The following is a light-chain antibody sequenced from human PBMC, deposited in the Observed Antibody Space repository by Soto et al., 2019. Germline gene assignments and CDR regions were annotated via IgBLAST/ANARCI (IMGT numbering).Light chain of an antibody. CDR1: QSVSNW. Sequence: DIQMTQSPSTLSASVGDRVAITCRASQSVSNWLAWYQQQPGKAPKLLIYDASSLQSGVPSRFSGSGSGTEFTLTISSLQPDDFATYYCQQYNSYSTFGQGTRLDIK. V-gene: IGKV1-5*01. CDR3: QQYNSYST. CDR2: DAS. J-gene: IGKJ2*01.